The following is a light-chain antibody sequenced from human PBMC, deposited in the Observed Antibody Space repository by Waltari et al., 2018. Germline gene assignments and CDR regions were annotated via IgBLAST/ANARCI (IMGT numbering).Light chain of an antibody. CDR1: QSVSSY. Sequence: EIVLTQSPATLSLSPGERATLSCRASQSVSSYLAWYQQKPGQAPRLLIYDASNRATGIPARFSGSGSGTDFTLTISSLGPEDFAVYDCQQRSNWPPIFTFGPGTKVDIK. V-gene: IGKV3-11*01. CDR3: QQRSNWPPIFT. J-gene: IGKJ3*01. CDR2: DAS.